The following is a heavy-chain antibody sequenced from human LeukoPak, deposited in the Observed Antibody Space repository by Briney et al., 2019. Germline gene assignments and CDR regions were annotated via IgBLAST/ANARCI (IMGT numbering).Heavy chain of an antibody. D-gene: IGHD1-1*01. V-gene: IGHV3-30-3*01. CDR1: GFTFSSYA. CDR3: ARGPTGRSGSIYGMDV. J-gene: IGHJ6*02. Sequence: GSLRLSCAASGFTFSSYAMHWVRQAPGKGLEWVAVISYDGSNKYYADSVKGRFTISRDNSKNTLYLQMNSLRAEDTAVYYCARGPTGRSGSIYGMDVWGQGTTVTVSS. CDR2: ISYDGSNK.